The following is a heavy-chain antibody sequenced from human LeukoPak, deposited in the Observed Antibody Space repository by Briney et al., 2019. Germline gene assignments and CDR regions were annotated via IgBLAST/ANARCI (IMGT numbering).Heavy chain of an antibody. V-gene: IGHV3-33*06. J-gene: IGHJ4*02. Sequence: PGRSLRLSCAASGFTFSSYGMHWVRQAPGKGLEWVAVIWYDGSNKYYADSVKGRFTISRDNSKNTLYLQMNSLRAEDTAVYYCAKDGGDYPPFDYWGQGTLVTVSS. CDR2: IWYDGSNK. CDR1: GFTFSSYG. D-gene: IGHD4-17*01. CDR3: AKDGGDYPPFDY.